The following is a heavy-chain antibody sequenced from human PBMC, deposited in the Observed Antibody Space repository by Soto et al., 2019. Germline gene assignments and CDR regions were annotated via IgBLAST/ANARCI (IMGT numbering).Heavy chain of an antibody. CDR2: IIPIHGTT. J-gene: IGHJ4*02. Sequence: QMEQSGAEVRKPGSSVNVSCKPSGGSLTSYPMAWVRQAPGQGFEWMGGIIPIHGTTEYAQKFQGRVTITADESTNRATLELTGLTSEDTAVYYCARGCGLVSWGQGTLVNVSS. CDR3: ARGCGLVS. D-gene: IGHD1-26*01. CDR1: GGSLTSYP. V-gene: IGHV1-69*01.